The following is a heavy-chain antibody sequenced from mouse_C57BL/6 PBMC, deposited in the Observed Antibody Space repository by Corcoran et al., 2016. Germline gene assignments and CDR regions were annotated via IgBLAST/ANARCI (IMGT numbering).Heavy chain of an antibody. CDR2: INPNNGGT. CDR1: GYTFTDYY. J-gene: IGHJ3*01. V-gene: IGHV1-26*01. CDR3: GRGDYGNPAWCAY. Sequence: EVLLHQSGPELVKPGASVNISCKASGYTFTDYYMNWVKQSHGKSLEWIGDINPNNGGTSYNQKFKGKATLTVDKSSSTAYMELRSLTSEDSAVYYCGRGDYGNPAWCAYWGQGTLVTVSA. D-gene: IGHD2-1*01.